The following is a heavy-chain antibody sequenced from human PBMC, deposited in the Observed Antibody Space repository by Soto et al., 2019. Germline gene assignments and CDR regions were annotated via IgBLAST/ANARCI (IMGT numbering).Heavy chain of an antibody. Sequence: EVQLVESGGGLVQPGGSLRLSCAASGFTSSMYWMSWVRQAPGKGLEWVANIQQDGSEKNYVDAVKGRFSISRDNADNSLYLQMNSLRAEDSAGYYCGRVRHCSSTSCAAFDFAVDVWGQGTTVTVSS. CDR2: IQQDGSEK. D-gene: IGHD2-2*01. CDR3: GRVRHCSSTSCAAFDFAVDV. CDR1: GFTSSMYW. V-gene: IGHV3-7*01. J-gene: IGHJ6*02.